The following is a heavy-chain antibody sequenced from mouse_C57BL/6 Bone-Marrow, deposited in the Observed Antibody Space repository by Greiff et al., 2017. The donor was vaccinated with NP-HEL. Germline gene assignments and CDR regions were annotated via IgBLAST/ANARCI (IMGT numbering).Heavy chain of an antibody. D-gene: IGHD1-1*01. J-gene: IGHJ1*03. V-gene: IGHV5-9*01. CDR1: GFTFSSYT. CDR2: ISGGGGNT. Sequence: EVQLVESGGGLVKPGGSLKLSCAASGFTFSSYTMSWVRQTPEKRLEWVATISGGGGNTYYPDSVKGRFTISRDNAKNTLYLQRGSLRSEDTALYYCARRITTVVATDWYVDVWGTGTTVTVSS. CDR3: ARRITTVVATDWYVDV.